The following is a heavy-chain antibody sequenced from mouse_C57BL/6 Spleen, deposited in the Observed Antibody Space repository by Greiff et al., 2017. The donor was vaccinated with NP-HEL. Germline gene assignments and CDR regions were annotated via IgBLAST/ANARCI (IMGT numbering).Heavy chain of an antibody. V-gene: IGHV1-50*01. J-gene: IGHJ2*01. CDR2: IDPSDSYT. CDR3: ARRGGQGSGY. Sequence: VQLQQPGAELVKPGASVKLSCKASGYTFTSYWMQWVKQRPGQGLEWIGEIDPSDSYTNYNQKFKGKATLTVDTSSSTAYMQLSSLTSEDSAVYYCARRGGQGSGYWGQGTTLTVSS. D-gene: IGHD1-1*02. CDR1: GYTFTSYW.